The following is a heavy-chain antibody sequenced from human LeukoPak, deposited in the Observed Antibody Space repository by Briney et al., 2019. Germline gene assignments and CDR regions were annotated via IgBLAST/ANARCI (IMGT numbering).Heavy chain of an antibody. CDR3: ARAGCSSSTCYLRRSWFDP. CDR1: GFTLSNYD. J-gene: IGHJ5*02. V-gene: IGHV3-21*01. Sequence: TGGSLRLSCAASGFTLSNYDMNWVRQAPGKGLEWVSSISTSSRYIYYKDSVRGRFTISRDDAKNSLYLEMNSLRAEDTAVYYCARAGCSSSTCYLRRSWFDPWGQGTLVTVSS. D-gene: IGHD2-2*01. CDR2: ISTSSRYI.